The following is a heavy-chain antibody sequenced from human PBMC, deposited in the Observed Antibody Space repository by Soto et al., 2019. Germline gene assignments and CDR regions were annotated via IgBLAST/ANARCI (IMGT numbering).Heavy chain of an antibody. D-gene: IGHD3-3*01. J-gene: IGHJ4*02. CDR3: VRGPSRGSSLFGPLDY. V-gene: IGHV3-64D*06. CDR1: GFIFSTFG. Sequence: PWGSLRLSCSASGFIFSTFGMFWVRQAPGQGLEYVSAIFYSGSGSYYADPVRGRFTVSRDNSKNMFYLQMSSLRVEDTALYFCVRGPSRGSSLFGPLDYWGQGTQVTVSS. CDR2: IFYSGSGS.